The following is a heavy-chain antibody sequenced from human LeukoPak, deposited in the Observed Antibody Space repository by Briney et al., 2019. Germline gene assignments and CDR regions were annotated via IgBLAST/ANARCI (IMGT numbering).Heavy chain of an antibody. J-gene: IGHJ4*02. Sequence: PGGSLRLSCAASGFTFDDYAMHWVRQAPGKGLEWVSGISWNSGSIGYADSVKGRVTTSRDNAKNSLYLQMNSLRAEDTALYYCAIGTPGYFDYWGQGTLVTVSS. CDR1: GFTFDDYA. CDR2: ISWNSGSI. V-gene: IGHV3-9*01. CDR3: AIGTPGYFDY.